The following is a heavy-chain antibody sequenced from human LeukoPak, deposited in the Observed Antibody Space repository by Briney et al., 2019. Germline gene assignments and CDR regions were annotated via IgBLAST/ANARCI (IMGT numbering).Heavy chain of an antibody. CDR2: IYFSGNT. D-gene: IGHD3-16*01. Sequence: SETLSLTCTVSGGSIRSNSYYWGWIRQPPGKGLEWIGSIYFSGNTYYNPSLKSRVTISVDTSKNQFSLKLSSVTAADPAVYYWARGVSRYYSYRDVGGKGPRVPVS. V-gene: IGHV4-39*01. J-gene: IGHJ6*03. CDR1: GGSIRSNSYY. CDR3: ARGVSRYYSYRDV.